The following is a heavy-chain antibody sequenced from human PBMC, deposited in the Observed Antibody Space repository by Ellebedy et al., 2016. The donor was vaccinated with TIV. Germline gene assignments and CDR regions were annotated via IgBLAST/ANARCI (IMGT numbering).Heavy chain of an antibody. CDR1: GFSFNDRG. J-gene: IGHJ4*02. CDR2: ISSGRNG. V-gene: IGHV3-69-1*01. CDR3: ARRYFDY. Sequence: GESLKISXAASGFSFNDRGMTWVRQAPGKGLEWVATISSGRNGYYAGSVKGRFTISRDNAKNSLYLEMNSLRAEDTAVYYCARRYFDYWGQGTLVTVSS.